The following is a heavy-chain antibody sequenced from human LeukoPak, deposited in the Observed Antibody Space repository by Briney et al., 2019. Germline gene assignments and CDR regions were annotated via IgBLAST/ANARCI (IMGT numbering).Heavy chain of an antibody. D-gene: IGHD3-10*01. CDR1: GGSISSYY. Sequence: AETLSLTCTVSGGSISSYYWSWIRQPPGKGLEGIGYIYYSGCTNYNPSLKSRVTISVDTSKNQFSLKLSSVTAADTAVYYCARHTPYGSGSYYRFPLDYWGQGTPFTVSS. CDR2: IYYSGCT. V-gene: IGHV4-59*08. CDR3: ARHTPYGSGSYYRFPLDY. J-gene: IGHJ4*02.